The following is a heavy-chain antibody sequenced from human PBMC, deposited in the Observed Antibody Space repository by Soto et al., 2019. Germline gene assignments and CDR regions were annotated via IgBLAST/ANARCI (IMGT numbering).Heavy chain of an antibody. V-gene: IGHV3-48*03. D-gene: IGHD3-3*01. CDR2: ISSSGSTI. CDR1: GFTFSSYE. CDR3: ARVGPSRDVWSGYYDY. Sequence: GGSLRLSCAASGFTFSSYEMNWVRQAPGKGLEWVSYISSSGSTIYYADSVKGRFTISRDNAKNSLYLQMNSLRAEDTAVYYCARVGPSRDVWSGYYDYWGQGTLVTVSS. J-gene: IGHJ4*02.